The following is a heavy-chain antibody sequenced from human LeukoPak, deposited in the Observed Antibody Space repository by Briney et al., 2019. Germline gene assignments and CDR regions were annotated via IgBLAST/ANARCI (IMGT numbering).Heavy chain of an antibody. D-gene: IGHD2-2*01. V-gene: IGHV4-61*05. CDR3: ARPASTNLGNAFDI. Sequence: SETLSLTCTVSGGSISSSSYYWSWIRQPPGKGLEWIGYIYYSGSTNYNPSLKSRVTISVDTSKNQFSLKLSSVTAADTAVYYCARPASTNLGNAFDIWGQGTMVTVSS. CDR2: IYYSGST. CDR1: GGSISSSSYY. J-gene: IGHJ3*02.